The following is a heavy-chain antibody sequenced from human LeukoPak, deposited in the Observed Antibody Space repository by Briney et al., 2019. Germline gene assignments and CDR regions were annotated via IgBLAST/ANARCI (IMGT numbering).Heavy chain of an antibody. J-gene: IGHJ4*02. CDR2: IYYSGST. CDR1: GGSISSYY. Sequence: KASETLSLTCTVSGGSISSYYWSWIRQPPGKGLEWIGYIYYSGSTNYNPSLKSRVTISVDTSKNQFSLKLSSVTAADTAVYYCARAKMEYDILTGFLGWGQGTLVTVSS. CDR3: ARAKMEYDILTGFLG. D-gene: IGHD3-9*01. V-gene: IGHV4-59*01.